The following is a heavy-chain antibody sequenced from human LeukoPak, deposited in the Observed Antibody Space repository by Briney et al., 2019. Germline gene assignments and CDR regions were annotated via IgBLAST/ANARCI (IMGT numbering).Heavy chain of an antibody. V-gene: IGHV3-23*01. J-gene: IGHJ4*02. D-gene: IGHD2-21*01. Sequence: GGSLRLSCAASGLTFTNYGMSWVRQAPGRGLEWVSSISGSGDSTYYMESVKGRFTISRDNSENTLYLQMNSLGADDTAVYYCARVQVVKYLSLYFDYWGQGTLVTVSS. CDR1: GLTFTNYG. CDR3: ARVQVVKYLSLYFDY. CDR2: ISGSGDST.